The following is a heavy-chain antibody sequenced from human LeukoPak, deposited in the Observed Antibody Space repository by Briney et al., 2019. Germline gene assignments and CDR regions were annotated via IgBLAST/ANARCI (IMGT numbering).Heavy chain of an antibody. CDR1: GFTFSSYA. D-gene: IGHD2-15*01. CDR3: AKARYCSGGSCYPPQYYFDY. J-gene: IGHJ4*02. CDR2: ISGSDGST. Sequence: EGSLRLSCAASGFTFSSYAVSWVRQAPGKGLEWVSAISGSDGSTYYADSVKGRFTISRDNSKNTLYLQMNSLRAEDTAVYYCAKARYCSGGSCYPPQYYFDYWGQGTLVTVSS. V-gene: IGHV3-23*01.